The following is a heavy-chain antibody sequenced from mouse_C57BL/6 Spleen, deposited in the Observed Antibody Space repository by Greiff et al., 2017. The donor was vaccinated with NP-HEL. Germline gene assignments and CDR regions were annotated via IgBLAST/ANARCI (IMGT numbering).Heavy chain of an antibody. D-gene: IGHD2-5*01. Sequence: QVQLKQPGAELVKPGASVKLPCKASGYTFTSYWMHWVKQRPGQGLEWIGMIHPNSGSTNYNEKFKSKATLTVDKSSSTAYMQLSSLTSEDSAVYYCAREDSKEFAYWGQGTLVTVSA. J-gene: IGHJ3*01. CDR3: AREDSKEFAY. V-gene: IGHV1-64*01. CDR2: IHPNSGST. CDR1: GYTFTSYW.